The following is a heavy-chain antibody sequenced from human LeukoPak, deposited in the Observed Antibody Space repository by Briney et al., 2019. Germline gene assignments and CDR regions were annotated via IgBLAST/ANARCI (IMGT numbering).Heavy chain of an antibody. Sequence: GGSLRLSCAASGFTFSSYSMNWVRQAPGKGLEWVSSISSSSSYIYYADSVKGRFTISRDNAKNSLYLQMNGLRAEDTAVYYCARDLTTVTTRGWGQGTLVTVSS. CDR1: GFTFSSYS. CDR3: ARDLTTVTTRG. D-gene: IGHD4-17*01. CDR2: ISSSSSYI. J-gene: IGHJ4*02. V-gene: IGHV3-21*01.